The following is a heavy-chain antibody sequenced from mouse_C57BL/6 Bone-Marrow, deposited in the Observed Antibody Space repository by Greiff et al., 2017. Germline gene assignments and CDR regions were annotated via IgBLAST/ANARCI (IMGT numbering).Heavy chain of an antibody. CDR3: ARWAYYYGSSFAMGY. Sequence: VQLQQSGAELVKPGASVKISCKASGYAFSSYWMNWVKQRPGKGLEWIGQIYPGDGDTNYNGKVKGKATLTADKSSSTAYMQLSSLTSEDSAVYFCARWAYYYGSSFAMGYCGQGTSVPVSS. J-gene: IGHJ4*01. V-gene: IGHV1-80*01. D-gene: IGHD1-1*01. CDR2: IYPGDGDT. CDR1: GYAFSSYW.